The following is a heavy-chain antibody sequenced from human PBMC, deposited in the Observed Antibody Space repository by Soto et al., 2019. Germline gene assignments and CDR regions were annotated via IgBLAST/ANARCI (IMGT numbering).Heavy chain of an antibody. Sequence: ASVKVSCKASGYTFTSYAMHWVRQAPGQRLEWMGWINAGNGNTKYSQKFQGRVTITRDTSASTAYMELSSLRSEDTAVYYCAIEDQYYYDSSGYYYVWRWLDPWGQGTLVTVSS. D-gene: IGHD3-22*01. CDR1: GYTFTSYA. CDR2: INAGNGNT. V-gene: IGHV1-3*01. J-gene: IGHJ5*02. CDR3: AIEDQYYYDSSGYYYVWRWLDP.